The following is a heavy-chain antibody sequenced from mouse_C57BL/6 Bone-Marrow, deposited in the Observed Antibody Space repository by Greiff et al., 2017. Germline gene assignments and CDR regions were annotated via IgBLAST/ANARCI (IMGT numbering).Heavy chain of an antibody. CDR1: GFTFSDYY. CDR3: ARGTYYYGSRRYFDV. D-gene: IGHD1-1*01. V-gene: IGHV5-12*01. J-gene: IGHJ1*03. Sequence: DVMLVESGGGLVQPGGSLKLSCAASGFTFSDYYMYWVRQTPEKRLEWVAYISNGGGSTYYPETVKGRFTISRDNAKNTLYLQMSRLKSEDTAMYYCARGTYYYGSRRYFDVWGTGTTVTVSS. CDR2: ISNGGGST.